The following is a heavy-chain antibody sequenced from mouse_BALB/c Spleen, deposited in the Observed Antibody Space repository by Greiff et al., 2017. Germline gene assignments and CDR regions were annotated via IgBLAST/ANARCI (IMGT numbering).Heavy chain of an antibody. Sequence: VQVVESGPGLVAPSQSLSITCTVSGFSLSRYSVHWVRQPPGKGLEWLGMIWGGGSTDYNSALKSRLSISKDNSKSQVFLKMNSLQTDDTAMYYCARRGSSYEGFAYWGQGTLVTVSA. CDR2: IWGGGST. J-gene: IGHJ3*01. V-gene: IGHV2-6-4*01. CDR1: GFSLSRYS. D-gene: IGHD1-1*01. CDR3: ARRGSSYEGFAY.